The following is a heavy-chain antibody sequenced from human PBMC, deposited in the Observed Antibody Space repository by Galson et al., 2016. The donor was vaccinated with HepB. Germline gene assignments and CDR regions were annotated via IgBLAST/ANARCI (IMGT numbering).Heavy chain of an antibody. J-gene: IGHJ4*02. D-gene: IGHD3-9*01. CDR2: IIPMFDAA. CDR3: AGRSYDDLTGFPPYFDY. CDR1: GGTFSNYA. V-gene: IGHV1-69*13. Sequence: SVKVSCKASGGTFSNYAFSWVRQAPGHGLEWVGGIIPMFDAAAYAEKFQDRVTITADESPSTVYMELRGLGCEDTAILYCAGRSYDDLTGFPPYFDYWGLGTLITVSS.